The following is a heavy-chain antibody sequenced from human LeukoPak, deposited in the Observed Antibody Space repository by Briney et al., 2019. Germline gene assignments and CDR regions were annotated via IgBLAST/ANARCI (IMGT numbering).Heavy chain of an antibody. D-gene: IGHD4-23*01. J-gene: IGHJ6*02. V-gene: IGHV4-30-4*01. CDR1: GGSISSGDYY. CDR2: IYYSGST. CDR3: ARHVGHGGNDFTYRGMDV. Sequence: SQTLSLTCTVSGGSISSGDYYWSWIRQPPGKGLEWIGYIYYSGSTYYNPSLKSRVTISVDTSKNQFSLKLSSVTAADTAVYYCARHVGHGGNDFTYRGMDVWGQGTTVTVSS.